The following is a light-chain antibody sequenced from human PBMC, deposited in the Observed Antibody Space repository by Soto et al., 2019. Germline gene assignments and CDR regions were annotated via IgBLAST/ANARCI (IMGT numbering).Light chain of an antibody. Sequence: EIVLAQSPATLSLSRGDGATLSCRASRSVSSYLAWYQQKPGQAPRLLIYEASNRATGIPARFSGSGSGTDFTLTISGLEPADFALYYCHQYESSLWTFGQGTKVDIK. CDR3: HQYESSLWT. V-gene: IGKV3-11*01. CDR2: EAS. J-gene: IGKJ1*01. CDR1: RSVSSY.